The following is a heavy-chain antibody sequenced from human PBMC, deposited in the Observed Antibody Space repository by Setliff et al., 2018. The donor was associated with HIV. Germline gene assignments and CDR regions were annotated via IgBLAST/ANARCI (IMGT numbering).Heavy chain of an antibody. CDR2: IYKGGST. CDR1: GYSVSSSYW. J-gene: IGHJ2*01. Sequence: SETLSLTCAVSGYSVSSSYWWGWIRQPPGKGLEWIGWIGYIYKGGSTYYNPSLKSRVTMSVDTSKNHFSLKLRSATAVDTAVYYCARSALWFGEADWYFGLWGRGALVTVSS. V-gene: IGHV4-28*01. D-gene: IGHD3-10*01. CDR3: ARSALWFGEADWYFGL.